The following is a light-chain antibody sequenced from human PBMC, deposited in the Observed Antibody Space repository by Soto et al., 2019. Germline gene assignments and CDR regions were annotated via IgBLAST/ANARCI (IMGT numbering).Light chain of an antibody. CDR1: QTISTY. J-gene: IGKJ2*01. Sequence: DIQMTQSPSSLSASVGDRVTITCRASQTISTYLNWYQQHPGKAPKLLIYTASNLESGVPSRFSGSGSGTDFTLTISSLQPEDFAAYFCQQSYRSPYTFGQGTKLEIK. CDR3: QQSYRSPYT. CDR2: TAS. V-gene: IGKV1-39*01.